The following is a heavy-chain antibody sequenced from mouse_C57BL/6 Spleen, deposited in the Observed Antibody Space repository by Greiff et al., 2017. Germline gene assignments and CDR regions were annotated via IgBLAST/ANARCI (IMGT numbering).Heavy chain of an antibody. J-gene: IGHJ1*03. CDR1: GYTFTDYY. D-gene: IGHD1-1*01. CDR2: IFPGSGST. V-gene: IGHV1-75*01. CDR3: AREGGVITTVESYWYFDV. Sequence: QVQLQQSGPELVKPGASVKISCKASGYTFTDYYINWVKQRPGQGLEWIGWIFPGSGSTYYNEKFKGKATLTVDKSSSTAYMLLSSLTSEDSAVYFCAREGGVITTVESYWYFDVWGTGTTVTVSS.